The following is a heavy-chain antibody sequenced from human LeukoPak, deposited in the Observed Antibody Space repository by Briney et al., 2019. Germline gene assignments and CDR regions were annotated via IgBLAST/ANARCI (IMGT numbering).Heavy chain of an antibody. CDR3: ARRYYGLDV. CDR2: IKHDRSEK. J-gene: IGHJ6*04. CDR1: GVTVSNNY. Sequence: GGSLRLSCAASGVTVSNNYMSWVRQAPGEGLEWVANIKHDRSEKYYVDSLKGRFTLSIDNAKNSLYLQMNSLRAEDTAVYYCARRYYGLDVGPKGTTLPVSS. V-gene: IGHV3-7*03.